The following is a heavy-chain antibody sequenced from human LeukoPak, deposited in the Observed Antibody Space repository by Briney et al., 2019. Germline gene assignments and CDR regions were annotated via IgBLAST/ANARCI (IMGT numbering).Heavy chain of an antibody. CDR2: ITTTVGDT. CDR1: GFTFTDYA. V-gene: IGHV3-23*01. CDR3: AKRPYGSGGGHFDH. D-gene: IGHD3-10*01. J-gene: IGHJ4*02. Sequence: GGSRRLSCVASGFTFTDYAMTWVRQPPGRRLEWVSTITTTVGDTHYADSVKGRFTVSRDDSKGTLFLQMNSLRAEDTGVYYCAKRPYGSGGGHFDHWGQGTLAIVSS.